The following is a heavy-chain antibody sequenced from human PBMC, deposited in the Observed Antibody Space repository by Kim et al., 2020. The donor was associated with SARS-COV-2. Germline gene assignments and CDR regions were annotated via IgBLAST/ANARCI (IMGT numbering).Heavy chain of an antibody. D-gene: IGHD4-4*01. CDR2: FDPEDGET. J-gene: IGHJ4*02. Sequence: GYTLTEVSMHWARQAPGKGLEWMGSFDPEDGETIYAQKFQGRVTMTEDTSTDAAYMELSSLRSEDTAVYYCATGSYYSNYRGGDYWGQGTLAT. V-gene: IGHV1-24*01. CDR1: GYTLTEVS. CDR3: ATGSYYSNYRGGDY.